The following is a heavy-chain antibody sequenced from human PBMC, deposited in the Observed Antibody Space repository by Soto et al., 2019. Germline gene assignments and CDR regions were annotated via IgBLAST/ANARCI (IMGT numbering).Heavy chain of an antibody. V-gene: IGHV3-33*01. J-gene: IGHJ6*02. Sequence: PGGSLRLSCAASGFTFSSYGMHWVRQAPGKGPEWVAVIWYDGSNKYYADSVKGRFTISRDNSKNTLYLQMNSLRAEDTAVYYCARDRAKYCSGGSCYPSMDVWGQGTTVTVSS. D-gene: IGHD2-15*01. CDR1: GFTFSSYG. CDR3: ARDRAKYCSGGSCYPSMDV. CDR2: IWYDGSNK.